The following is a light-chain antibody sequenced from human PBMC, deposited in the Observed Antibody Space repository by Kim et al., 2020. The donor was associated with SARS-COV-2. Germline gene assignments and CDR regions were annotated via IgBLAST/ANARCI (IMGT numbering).Light chain of an antibody. CDR3: CSYAGSFSWV. V-gene: IGLV2-11*01. Sequence: GQLVTICCTGTSSDVGGYGLVSWYQQFPGKAPKLIIYDVYNRPSAVPDRFSGSKSGNTASLTISGLQTEDEADYYCCSYAGSFSWVFGGGTQLTVL. CDR2: DVY. CDR1: SSDVGGYGL. J-gene: IGLJ3*02.